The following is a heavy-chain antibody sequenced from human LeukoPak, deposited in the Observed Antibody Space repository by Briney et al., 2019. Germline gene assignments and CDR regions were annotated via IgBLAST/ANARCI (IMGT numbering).Heavy chain of an antibody. D-gene: IGHD3-22*01. Sequence: SETLSLTCTVSGGSISSYYWSWIQQPPGKGLEWIGYIYYSGSTNYNPSLKSRVTISVDTSKNQFSLKLSSVTAADTAVYYCARGFVDSSGFPRDAFDIWGQGTMVTVSS. CDR1: GGSISSYY. V-gene: IGHV4-59*08. CDR2: IYYSGST. J-gene: IGHJ3*02. CDR3: ARGFVDSSGFPRDAFDI.